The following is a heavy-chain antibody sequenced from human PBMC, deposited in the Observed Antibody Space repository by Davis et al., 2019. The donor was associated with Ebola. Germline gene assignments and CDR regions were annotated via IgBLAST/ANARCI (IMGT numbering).Heavy chain of an antibody. CDR1: GFTFTSYW. J-gene: IGHJ3*02. Sequence: GESLKISCVASGFTFTSYWMNWVRQAPGKGLEWVANIKQDGSEKYYVDSVKGRFTISRDNAKNSLYLQMNSLRAEDTAVYYCVKFSGSYPNAAFDIWGQGTMVTVSS. CDR3: VKFSGSYPNAAFDI. D-gene: IGHD1-26*01. V-gene: IGHV3-7*01. CDR2: IKQDGSEK.